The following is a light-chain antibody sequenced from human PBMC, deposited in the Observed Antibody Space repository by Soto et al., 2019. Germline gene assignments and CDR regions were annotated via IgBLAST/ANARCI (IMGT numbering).Light chain of an antibody. CDR2: DAS. CDR3: QQSYMDPIT. Sequence: DIQMTQSPSSLSASVGNRVTITCRASQSISTYLNWYHKKPGKAPNLLIYDASRLQSGVPSRFSGSGGGTDFTLSISSVQPEDFATYFCQQSYMDPITFGQGTRLEI. CDR1: QSISTY. V-gene: IGKV1-39*01. J-gene: IGKJ5*01.